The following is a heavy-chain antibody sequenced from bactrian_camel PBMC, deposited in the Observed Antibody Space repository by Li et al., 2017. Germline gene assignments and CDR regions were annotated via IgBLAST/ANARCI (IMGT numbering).Heavy chain of an antibody. CDR2: IDSDGSS. Sequence: HVQLVESGGGSVQAGGSLILSCAASGFSASCMGWFRQAPGKEREGVAVIDSDGSSTYADSVKGRFTISQNDARDTLYLQMNSLKPEDTAMYYCAAMTPETVLPDRVPAFGLLEGQGTQVTVS. V-gene: IGHV3S53*01. J-gene: IGHJ4*01. CDR1: GFSASC. D-gene: IGHD3*01.